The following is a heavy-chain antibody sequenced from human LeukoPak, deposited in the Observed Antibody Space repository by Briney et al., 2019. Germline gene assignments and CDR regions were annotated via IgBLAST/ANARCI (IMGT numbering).Heavy chain of an antibody. CDR1: GFTVRSNY. Sequence: GGYLRLSCAASGFTVRSNYMSWVRQAPGKGLEWVSVIYNGGSTYYTDSVKGRFTISRDNAKNSLYLQMNSLRAEDTAVYYCARDVAGQLDYWGQGTLVTVSS. CDR3: ARDVAGQLDY. CDR2: IYNGGST. V-gene: IGHV3-66*01. J-gene: IGHJ4*02. D-gene: IGHD2-21*01.